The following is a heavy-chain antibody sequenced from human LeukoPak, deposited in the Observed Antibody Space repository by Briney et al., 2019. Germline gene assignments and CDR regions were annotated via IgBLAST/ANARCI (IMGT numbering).Heavy chain of an antibody. V-gene: IGHV4-59*01. D-gene: IGHD3-10*01. CDR2: IYYSGST. J-gene: IGHJ5*02. CDR1: GGSISSYY. Sequence: SETLSLTCTVSGGSISSYYWGWIRQPPGKGLEWIGYIYYSGSTNYNPSLKSRATISVDTSKNQFSLKLSSVTAADTAVYYCAREVMVRGGHNWFDPWGQGTLVTVSS. CDR3: AREVMVRGGHNWFDP.